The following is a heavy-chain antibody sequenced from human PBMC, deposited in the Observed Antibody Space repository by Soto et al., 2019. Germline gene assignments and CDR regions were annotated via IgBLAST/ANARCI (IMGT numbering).Heavy chain of an antibody. V-gene: IGHV4-59*11. CDR3: AHRLILRFLEWFDY. CDR2: ISYSGST. J-gene: IGHJ4*02. Sequence: SETLSLTCTVSGGSMSSHYWTWLRQPPGKGLEWIGYISYSGSTYYNPSLKSRVTISADTSRNQFSLKLSSVIAVDTATYYCAHRLILRFLEWFDYWGQGTLVTVSS. CDR1: GGSMSSHY. D-gene: IGHD3-3*01.